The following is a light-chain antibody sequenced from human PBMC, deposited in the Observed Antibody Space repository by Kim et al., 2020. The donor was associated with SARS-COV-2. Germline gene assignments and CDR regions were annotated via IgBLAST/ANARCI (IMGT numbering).Light chain of an antibody. CDR2: LNSDGSH. J-gene: IGLJ3*02. V-gene: IGLV4-69*01. CDR1: SGHSSYA. CDR3: QTWGTGIRV. Sequence: ASVKPTGTLSSGHSSYAIAWHQQQPEKGPRYLMNLNSDGSHSKGDGIPDRFSGSSSGAERYLTISSLQSEDEADYYCQTWGTGIRVFGGGTQLTVL.